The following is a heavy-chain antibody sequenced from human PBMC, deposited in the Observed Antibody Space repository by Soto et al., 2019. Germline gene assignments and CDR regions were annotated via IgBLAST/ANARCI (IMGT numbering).Heavy chain of an antibody. CDR1: GYTFTSYD. Sequence: GASGKVSCKASGYTFTSYDINWVRQATGQGLEWMGWMNPNSGNTDYAQKFQGRVTMTRNTSISTAYMELSSLRSEDTAVYYCARSLAPLYYYYGMDVWGQGTTVPAS. V-gene: IGHV1-8*01. CDR2: MNPNSGNT. J-gene: IGHJ6*02. CDR3: ARSLAPLYYYYGMDV.